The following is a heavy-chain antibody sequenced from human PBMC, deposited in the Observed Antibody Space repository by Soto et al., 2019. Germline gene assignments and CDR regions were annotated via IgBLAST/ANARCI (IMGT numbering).Heavy chain of an antibody. J-gene: IGHJ4*02. CDR1: GGSISSGGYY. V-gene: IGHV4-31*03. CDR3: VADSSGYLKY. Sequence: QVQLQESGPGLVKPSQTLSLTCTVSGGSISSGGYYWSWFRQHPGKGLEWIGYIYYSGSTYYNPSLKSRVTISVDTAKNQFSLKLSSVTAADTAVYYCVADSSGYLKYWGQGTLVTVSS. D-gene: IGHD3-22*01. CDR2: IYYSGST.